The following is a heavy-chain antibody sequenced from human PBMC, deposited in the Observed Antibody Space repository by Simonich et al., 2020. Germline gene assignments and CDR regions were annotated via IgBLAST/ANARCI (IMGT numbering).Heavy chain of an antibody. J-gene: IGHJ6*02. V-gene: IGHV3-21*01. CDR3: ARWIAVAGTGAYGMDV. D-gene: IGHD6-19*01. CDR1: GFTFSSYS. CDR2: ISSSSSYI. Sequence: EVQLVESGGGLVKPGGSLRLSCAASGFTFSSYSMNWVRQAPGKGLEWVASISSSSSYIYYADSVKGRVTISRDNAKTSLYLQMNSLRAEDTAVYYWARWIAVAGTGAYGMDVWGQGTTVTVSS.